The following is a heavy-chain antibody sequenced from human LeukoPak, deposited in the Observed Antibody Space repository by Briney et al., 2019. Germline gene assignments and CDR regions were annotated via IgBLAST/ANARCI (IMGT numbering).Heavy chain of an antibody. V-gene: IGHV3-74*01. CDR1: GFTFNSFW. D-gene: IGHD3-9*01. J-gene: IGHJ4*02. CDR3: VREPYYDVLTGYYTGGYYFDY. CDR2: IDSIGTTT. Sequence: GGSLRLSCAASGFTFNSFWMHWVRQVPGKGLVWVSRIDSIGTTTRYADSVKGRFTISRDNAKNTLYLQMNSLRAEDTAVYYCVREPYYDVLTGYYTGGYYFDYWGQGTLVTVSS.